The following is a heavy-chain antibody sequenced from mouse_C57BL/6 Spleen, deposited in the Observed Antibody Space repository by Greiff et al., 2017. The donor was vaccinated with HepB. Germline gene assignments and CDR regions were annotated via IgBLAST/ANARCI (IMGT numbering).Heavy chain of an antibody. CDR2: IDPSDSET. V-gene: IGHV1-52*01. Sequence: QVLLQQPGAELVRPGSSVKLSCKASGCTFTSYWMHWVKQRPIQGLEWIGNIDPSDSETHYNQKFKDKATLTVDKSSSTAYMQLSSLTSEDSAVYYCARWGDYEGFAYWGQGTLVTVSA. CDR3: ARWGDYEGFAY. J-gene: IGHJ3*01. D-gene: IGHD2-4*01. CDR1: GCTFTSYW.